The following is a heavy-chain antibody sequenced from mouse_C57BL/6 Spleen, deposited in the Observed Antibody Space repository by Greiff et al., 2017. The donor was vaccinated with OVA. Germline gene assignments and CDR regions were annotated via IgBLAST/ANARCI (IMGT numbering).Heavy chain of an antibody. D-gene: IGHD2-4*01. CDR1: GFTFSDYY. J-gene: IGHJ2*01. Sequence: EVKVVESEGGLVQPGRSMKLSCTASGFTFSDYYMAWVRQVPEKGLEWVANINYDGSSTYYLDSLKSRFIISRDNAKNILYLQMSSLKSEDTATYYCARDRGIYYDYDGFDYWGQGTTLTVSS. CDR2: INYDGSST. V-gene: IGHV5-16*01. CDR3: ARDRGIYYDYDGFDY.